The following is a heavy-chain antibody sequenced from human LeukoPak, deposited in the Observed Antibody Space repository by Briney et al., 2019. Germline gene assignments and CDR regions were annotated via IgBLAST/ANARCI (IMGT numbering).Heavy chain of an antibody. CDR2: IIPIFGTA. CDR3: ATLYCSSTSCYP. Sequence: ASVKVSCKASGGTFSSYAISWVRQAPGQGLEWMGGIIPIFGTANYAQKFQGRVTITADESTSTAYMELSSLRSEDTAVYYCATLYCSSTSCYPWGQGTLVTVSS. D-gene: IGHD2-2*01. CDR1: GGTFSSYA. J-gene: IGHJ5*02. V-gene: IGHV1-69*13.